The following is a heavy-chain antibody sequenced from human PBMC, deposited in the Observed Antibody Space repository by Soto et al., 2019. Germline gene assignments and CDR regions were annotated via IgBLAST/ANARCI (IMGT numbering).Heavy chain of an antibody. J-gene: IGHJ4*02. V-gene: IGHV3-23*01. CDR1: GFTFSSYA. Sequence: PGGSLRLSCAASGFTFSSYAMSWVRQAPGKGLEWVSGISGSSSSTYYAESVKGRFTISRDNSWDTLYLQVNSLRAEDTAVYYCAKDLGYCSTSSCRPQFLDYWGLGTLVTVSS. CDR2: ISGSSSST. D-gene: IGHD2-2*01. CDR3: AKDLGYCSTSSCRPQFLDY.